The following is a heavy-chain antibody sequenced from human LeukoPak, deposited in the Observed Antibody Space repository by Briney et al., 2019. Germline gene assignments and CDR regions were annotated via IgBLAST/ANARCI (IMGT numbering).Heavy chain of an antibody. CDR2: ISGSGGST. Sequence: PGGSLRLSCAASGFTFSSYAMSWVRQAPGKGLEWVSAISGSGGSTYYADSVKGRFTISRDNSKNTLYLQMNSLRAEDTAVYYCASLMGYCSSTSCRNFDYWGQGTLVTVSS. J-gene: IGHJ4*02. CDR1: GFTFSSYA. D-gene: IGHD2-2*01. V-gene: IGHV3-23*01. CDR3: ASLMGYCSSTSCRNFDY.